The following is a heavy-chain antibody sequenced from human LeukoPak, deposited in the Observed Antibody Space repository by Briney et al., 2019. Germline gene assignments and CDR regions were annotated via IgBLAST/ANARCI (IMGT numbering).Heavy chain of an antibody. CDR2: IYPGDSDS. Sequence: GESLKISCKGSGYSFTSYRNGWVRQMPGKGLEWMGIIYPGDSDSRYSPSFQGQVTISADKSISTAYLQWSSLKASDTAMYYCARRGYSYGFDYWGQGTLVTVSS. CDR3: ARRGYSYGFDY. D-gene: IGHD5-18*01. V-gene: IGHV5-51*01. J-gene: IGHJ4*02. CDR1: GYSFTSYR.